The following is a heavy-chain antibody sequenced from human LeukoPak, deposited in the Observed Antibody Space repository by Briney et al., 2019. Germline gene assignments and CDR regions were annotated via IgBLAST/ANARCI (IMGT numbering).Heavy chain of an antibody. CDR3: ARLRNYYDSSGYYSFRYFDY. Sequence: PSETLSLTCTVSGGSISNRSYYWGWIRQPPGKGLEWFGSIYYSGSTYYNASLKSRVTISVDTSKNQFSLKLSSVTAADTAVYYCARLRNYYDSSGYYSFRYFDYWGQGTLVTVSS. D-gene: IGHD3-22*01. CDR2: IYYSGST. CDR1: GGSISNRSYY. J-gene: IGHJ4*02. V-gene: IGHV4-39*01.